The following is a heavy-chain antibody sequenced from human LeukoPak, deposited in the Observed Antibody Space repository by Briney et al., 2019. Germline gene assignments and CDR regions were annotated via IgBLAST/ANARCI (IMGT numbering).Heavy chain of an antibody. Sequence: GGSLRLPCAASGFTFSGSAMHWVRQASGKGLEWVGRIRSKANSYATAYAASVKGRFAISRDDSKNTAYLQMNSLKTEDTAVYYCTRRFLEWNFDYWGQGTLVTVSS. J-gene: IGHJ4*02. V-gene: IGHV3-73*01. CDR3: TRRFLEWNFDY. CDR1: GFTFSGSA. D-gene: IGHD3-3*01. CDR2: IRSKANSYAT.